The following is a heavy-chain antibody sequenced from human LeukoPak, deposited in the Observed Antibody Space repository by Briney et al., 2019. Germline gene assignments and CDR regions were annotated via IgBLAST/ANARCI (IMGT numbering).Heavy chain of an antibody. J-gene: IGHJ4*02. CDR3: ARDAHYYDSSGHFDY. D-gene: IGHD3-22*01. V-gene: IGHV1-2*02. CDR1: GYTFTGYY. Sequence: ASVEVSCKASGYTFTGYYMHWVRQAPGQGLEWMGWINPNSGGTNYAQKFQGRVTMTRDTSISTAYMELSRLRSDDTAVYYCARDAHYYDSSGHFDYWGQGTLVTVSS. CDR2: INPNSGGT.